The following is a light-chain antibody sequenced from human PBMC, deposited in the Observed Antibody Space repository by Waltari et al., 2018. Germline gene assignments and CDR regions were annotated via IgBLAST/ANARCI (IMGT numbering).Light chain of an antibody. CDR3: TSYTSSSSSAYVV. CDR2: EVR. J-gene: IGLJ2*01. Sequence: QSALTQPASVSGSPGQSITISCTGTSSDVGGYKYVSWYQHHPGQAPKLMLYEVRRRPSGASTRCSGSKSGNTASLTISGLQSEDEADYYCTSYTSSSSSAYVVFGGGTKLTVL. V-gene: IGLV2-14*01. CDR1: SSDVGGYKY.